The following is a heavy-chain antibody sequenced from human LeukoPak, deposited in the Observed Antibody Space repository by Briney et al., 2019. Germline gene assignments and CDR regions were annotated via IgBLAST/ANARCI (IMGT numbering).Heavy chain of an antibody. V-gene: IGHV5-51*01. CDR3: ARRRYYYDSSGYSRYCFDY. J-gene: IGHJ4*02. Sequence: GESRKISCKGSAYIFTTYWIGWVRQMPGKGLEWVGIIYPGDSDTRYSPSFQGQVTISADKTISTAYLQWSSLKASDTAMYYCARRRYYYDSSGYSRYCFDYWGQGTLVTVSS. CDR1: AYIFTTYW. D-gene: IGHD3-22*01. CDR2: IYPGDSDT.